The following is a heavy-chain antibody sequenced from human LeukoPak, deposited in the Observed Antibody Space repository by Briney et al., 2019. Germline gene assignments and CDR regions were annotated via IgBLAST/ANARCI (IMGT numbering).Heavy chain of an antibody. D-gene: IGHD2-8*02. CDR2: IXHSGXT. V-gene: IGHV4-34*01. CDR1: GXXXXXXX. CDR3: ARSRLWPTGTFDA. J-gene: IGHJ3*01. Sequence: SETLSLTCGVXGXXXXXXXXXXXXXSXXXXLXXXXEIXHSGXTXYSPSLKXRXTISVDTSKNQFSLKLFSPTAADTAVYFCARSRLWPTGTFDAWDQGAMVTVSS.